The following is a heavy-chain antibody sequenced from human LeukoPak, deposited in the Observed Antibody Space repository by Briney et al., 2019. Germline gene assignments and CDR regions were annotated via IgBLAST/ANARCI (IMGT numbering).Heavy chain of an antibody. CDR2: ISGSGDST. CDR1: GFTFSTYG. V-gene: IGHV3-23*01. CDR3: TKWSGFGDD. Sequence: PGGSLRLSCAASGFTFSTYGMNWVRQAPGKGLEWGSGISGSGDSTFYADSVKGRFAISRDNSRNTLYLQMSSLRPEDTAVYYCTKWSGFGDDWGQGTLVTVSS. D-gene: IGHD3-10*01. J-gene: IGHJ4*02.